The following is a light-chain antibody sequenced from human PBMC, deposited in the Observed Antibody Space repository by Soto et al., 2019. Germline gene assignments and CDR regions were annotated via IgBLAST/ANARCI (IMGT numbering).Light chain of an antibody. Sequence: QSVLTQPAPVSGSPGQSITISCSGTISDFVLYNYVSWYQHHPGKAPKLMIYGVNNRPSGVSNRFSGSKSGNTASLTISGLQADDEADYYCSSYTTSSALQVFGTGTKVTVL. CDR1: ISDFVLYNY. CDR3: SSYTTSSALQV. CDR2: GVN. J-gene: IGLJ1*01. V-gene: IGLV2-14*01.